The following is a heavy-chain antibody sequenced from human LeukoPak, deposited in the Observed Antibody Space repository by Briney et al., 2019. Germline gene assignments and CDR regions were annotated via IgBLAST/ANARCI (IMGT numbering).Heavy chain of an antibody. CDR2: IYYTGTT. CDR3: ARLAGYSSGWYYRSTALHSDY. CDR1: GGSISSTSYY. V-gene: IGHV4-39*07. D-gene: IGHD6-19*01. J-gene: IGHJ4*02. Sequence: SETLSLTCNVSGGSISSTSYYWGWIRQPPGKGLEWLGNIYYTGTTYYNPSLKSRVTISVDTSKNQFSLKLSSVTAADTAVYYCARLAGYSSGWYYRSTALHSDYWGQGTLVTVSS.